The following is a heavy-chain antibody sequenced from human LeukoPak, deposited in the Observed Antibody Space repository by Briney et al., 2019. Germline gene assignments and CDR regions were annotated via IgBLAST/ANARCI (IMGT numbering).Heavy chain of an antibody. CDR1: GFTFSSYG. D-gene: IGHD2-2*01. J-gene: IGHJ4*02. CDR3: ARSPGGVVVPAARLDY. V-gene: IGHV3-33*01. CDR2: IWYDGSNK. Sequence: PGGSLRLSCAASGFTFSSYGMHWVRQAPGKGLEWVAVIWYDGSNKYYADSVKGRFTISRDNSKNTLYLQMNSLRAEDTAVYYCARSPGGVVVPAARLDYWGQGTLVTVSS.